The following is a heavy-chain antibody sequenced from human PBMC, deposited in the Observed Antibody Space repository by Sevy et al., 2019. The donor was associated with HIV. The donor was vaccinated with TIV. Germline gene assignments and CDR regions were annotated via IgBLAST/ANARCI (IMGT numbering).Heavy chain of an antibody. D-gene: IGHD6-13*01. CDR3: ARDAGYSVNWYPRFDP. CDR2: ISYDGSHK. Sequence: GGSLRLSCAASAFTFSTYAMHWVRQAPGKGLEWVGVISYDGSHKYYADSVKGRFTISRDDSKSSLYLKMNTLRAEDTAVYYCARDAGYSVNWYPRFDPWGQGTLVTVSS. J-gene: IGHJ5*02. CDR1: AFTFSTYA. V-gene: IGHV3-30*03.